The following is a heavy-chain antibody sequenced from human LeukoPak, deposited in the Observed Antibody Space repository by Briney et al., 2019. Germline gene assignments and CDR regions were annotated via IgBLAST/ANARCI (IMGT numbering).Heavy chain of an antibody. CDR3: AKSRDSYWYTFDY. V-gene: IGHV3-23*01. J-gene: IGHJ4*01. CDR1: GFTFSSYA. Sequence: PGGSLRLSCAASGFTFSSYAMNWGRQAPGKGLEWVSVISSSGGNTYYTDSVKGRFTISRDNSKNTVFLEMNSLRAEDTALYYCAKSRDSYWYTFDYWGQGTPVTVSS. CDR2: ISSSGGNT. D-gene: IGHD1-26*01.